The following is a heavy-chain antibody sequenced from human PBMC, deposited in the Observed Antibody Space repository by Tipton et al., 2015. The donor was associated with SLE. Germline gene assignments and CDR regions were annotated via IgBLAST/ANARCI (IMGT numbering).Heavy chain of an antibody. V-gene: IGHV4-34*01. J-gene: IGHJ4*02. CDR1: GGSFSGYY. CDR3: ARGPSDILWFRESGGLDY. Sequence: TLSLTCAVYGGSFSGYYWSWIRQPPGKGLEWIGEINHSGSTNYNPSLKSRVTISVDTSKNQFSLKLSSVTAADPAVYYCARGPSDILWFRESGGLDYWGQGALVTVSS. D-gene: IGHD3-10*01. CDR2: INHSGST.